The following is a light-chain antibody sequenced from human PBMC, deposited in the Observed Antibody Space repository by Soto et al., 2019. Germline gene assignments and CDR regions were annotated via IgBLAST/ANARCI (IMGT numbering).Light chain of an antibody. V-gene: IGKV1-39*01. CDR3: QQSYDSPPT. CDR1: QTINNY. CDR2: GAS. Sequence: EIQMTQSPSTLSASVGDRVTITCRASQTINNYLNWYQQKPGKAPKCLISGASTLQSGVSSRFSGSASGTDYTLTISPLQPEDIATYSCQQSYDSPPTFGGGTKVDIK. J-gene: IGKJ4*01.